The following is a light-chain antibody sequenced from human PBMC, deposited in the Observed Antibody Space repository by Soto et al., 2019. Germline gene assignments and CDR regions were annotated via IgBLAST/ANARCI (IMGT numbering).Light chain of an antibody. CDR3: QQYGSSPPYT. V-gene: IGKV3-20*01. J-gene: IGKJ2*01. Sequence: EIVLTQFPGTLSLSPGERATLSCRASQRVSSSTYLAWYQQKPGQAPRLLIYGASTRATGIPDRFSGSGSGTDFTLSISRLEPEDFAVYYCQQYGSSPPYTFGQGTKLEIK. CDR2: GAS. CDR1: QRVSSSTY.